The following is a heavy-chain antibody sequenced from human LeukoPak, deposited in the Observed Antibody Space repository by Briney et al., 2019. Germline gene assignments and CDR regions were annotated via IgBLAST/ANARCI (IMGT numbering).Heavy chain of an antibody. V-gene: IGHV3-7*01. D-gene: IGHD3-3*01. CDR3: ARFGSYYDFSHWDY. J-gene: IGHJ4*02. CDR1: GFTFSSYW. Sequence: GGSLRLSCAASGFTFSSYWMSWVRQAPGKGLEWVANIKQDGSEKYYVDSVKGRFTISRDNAKNSLYPQMNSLRAEDTAVYYCARFGSYYDFSHWDYWGQGTLVTVSS. CDR2: IKQDGSEK.